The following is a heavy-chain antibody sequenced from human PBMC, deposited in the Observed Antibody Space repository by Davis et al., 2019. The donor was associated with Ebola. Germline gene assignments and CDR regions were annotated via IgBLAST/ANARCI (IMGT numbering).Heavy chain of an antibody. CDR3: ARGAPHSSSSGFYYYYYGMDV. CDR2: ISSSGSTI. V-gene: IGHV3-11*01. D-gene: IGHD6-6*01. J-gene: IGHJ6*02. CDR1: GFTFSDYY. Sequence: GESLKISCAASGFTFSDYYMSWIRQAPGKGLEWVSYISSSGSTIYYADSVKGRFTISRDNAKNSLYLQMNSLRAEDTAVYYCARGAPHSSSSGFYYYYYGMDVWGQGTTVTVSS.